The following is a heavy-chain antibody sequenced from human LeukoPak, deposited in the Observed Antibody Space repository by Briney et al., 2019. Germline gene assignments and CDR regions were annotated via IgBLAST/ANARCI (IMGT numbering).Heavy chain of an antibody. CDR3: AKDRPQSYYYFDY. J-gene: IGHJ4*01. D-gene: IGHD1-26*01. CDR1: GFTFSTYA. V-gene: IGHV3-23*01. Sequence: GGSLRLSCAASGFTFSTYAMSWVRQAPGKGLEWVSAISSSGSGTYYTYYTDSVKGRFTISRDDSKNTLYLQMNSLRAEDTAVYYCAKDRPQSYYYFDYWGHGTLVTVSS. CDR2: ISSSGSGTYYT.